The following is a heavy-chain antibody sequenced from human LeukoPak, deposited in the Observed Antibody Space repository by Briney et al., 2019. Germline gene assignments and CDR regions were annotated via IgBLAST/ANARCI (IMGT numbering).Heavy chain of an antibody. D-gene: IGHD1-1*01. J-gene: IGHJ3*02. V-gene: IGHV4-4*07. CDR3: ARRNDFGI. CDR1: GASINSHY. CDR2: IYISGST. Sequence: SETLSLTCTVSGASINSHYWSWVRQPPGKGLEWIGRIYISGSTNYNSSLQSRVTMSVDTSKNQFSLKLNSVTAADTAVYYCARRNDFGIWGQGTMVTVSS.